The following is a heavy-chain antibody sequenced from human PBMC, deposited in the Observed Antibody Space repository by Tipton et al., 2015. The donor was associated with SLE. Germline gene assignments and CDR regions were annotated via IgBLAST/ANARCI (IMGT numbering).Heavy chain of an antibody. V-gene: IGHV1-69*18. D-gene: IGHD5-12*01. CDR1: GGTFSSYG. Sequence: QLVQSGPEVKKPGSSVKVSCMPSGGTFSSYGFSWVRQAPGQGLEWMGRIIPIIGTPEYSQNFQGRVTITADESTSEVSMELSSLRSEDTDVYYGARGLKWPGAFDMWGQGTKVTVSS. J-gene: IGHJ3*02. CDR3: ARGLKWPGAFDM. CDR2: IIPIIGTP.